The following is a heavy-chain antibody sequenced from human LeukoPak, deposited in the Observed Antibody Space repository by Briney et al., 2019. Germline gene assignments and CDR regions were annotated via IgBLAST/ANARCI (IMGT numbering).Heavy chain of an antibody. D-gene: IGHD4-23*01. CDR2: IYYSGST. CDR3: ARGITVATGDWFDP. J-gene: IGHJ5*02. V-gene: IGHV4-30-4*01. Sequence: SETLSLTCTVSGGSISSGDYYWSWIRQPPGKGLEWIGYIYYSGSTYYNPSLKSRVTISVDTSKNQFSLKLSSVTAADTAVYYCARGITVATGDWFDPWGQGTLVTVSS. CDR1: GGSISSGDYY.